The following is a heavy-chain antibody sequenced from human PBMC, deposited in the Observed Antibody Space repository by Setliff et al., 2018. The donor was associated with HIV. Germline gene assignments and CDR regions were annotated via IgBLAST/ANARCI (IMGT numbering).Heavy chain of an antibody. J-gene: IGHJ4*02. CDR3: ARVKGAYSSSWSETDY. V-gene: IGHV1-2*02. CDR1: GYTFTSDY. CDR2: INPNNGGT. Sequence: ASVKVSCKASGYTFTSDYIHWVRQAPGQGLEWMGWINPNNGGTNYAQKFQGRVTMTRDTSISTAYMELSRLRSDDTAVYYCARVKGAYSSSWSETDYWGQGTLVTVSS. D-gene: IGHD6-13*01.